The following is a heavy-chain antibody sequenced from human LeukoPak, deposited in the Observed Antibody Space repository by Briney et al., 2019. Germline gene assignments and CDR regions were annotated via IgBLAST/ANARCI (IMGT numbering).Heavy chain of an antibody. J-gene: IGHJ3*01. V-gene: IGHV1-46*01. CDR2: INPSGGST. Sequence: ASVKVSCTASGDSFSSYCIHWVRQAPGQGLEWMGMINPSGGSTTYAQKFQGRVTMTRDTSTRAVYMEMSSLRSDDTAMYYCARDAPQWRNAFDFWGQGTMVTVSS. CDR1: GDSFSSYC. CDR3: ARDAPQWRNAFDF. D-gene: IGHD6-19*01.